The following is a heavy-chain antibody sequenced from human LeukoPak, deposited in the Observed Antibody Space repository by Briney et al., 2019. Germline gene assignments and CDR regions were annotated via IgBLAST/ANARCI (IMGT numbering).Heavy chain of an antibody. J-gene: IGHJ4*02. CDR2: IIPIFGTA. Sequence: SVKVSCKASGGTFSSYAISWVRQAPGQGLEWMGGIIPIFGTANYAQKFQGRVTITADESTSTAYMELSSLGSEDTAVYYCATHGYSELRYFDWSTNEWGQGTLVTVSS. CDR1: GGTFSSYA. D-gene: IGHD3-9*01. V-gene: IGHV1-69*13. CDR3: ATHGYSELRYFDWSTNE.